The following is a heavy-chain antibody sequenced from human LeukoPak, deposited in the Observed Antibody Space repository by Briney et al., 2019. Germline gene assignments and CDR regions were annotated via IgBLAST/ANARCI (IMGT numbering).Heavy chain of an antibody. D-gene: IGHD1-26*01. CDR3: ARCQSGSYYVKWFDP. Sequence: GGSLRLSCAASGFTFSSYWMHWVRQAPGKGLVWVPRINSDGSSTSYADSVKGRFTISRDNAKNTLYLQMNSLRAEDTAVYYCARCQSGSYYVKWFDPWGQGTLVTVSS. CDR1: GFTFSSYW. J-gene: IGHJ5*02. V-gene: IGHV3-74*01. CDR2: INSDGSST.